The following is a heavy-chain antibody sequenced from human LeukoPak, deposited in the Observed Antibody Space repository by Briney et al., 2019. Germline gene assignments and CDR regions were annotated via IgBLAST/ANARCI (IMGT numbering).Heavy chain of an antibody. CDR1: GFTFNIYS. CDR3: AKDRRIAVADGPLWFDP. V-gene: IGHV3-30*18. CDR2: ISYDGSNK. J-gene: IGHJ5*02. D-gene: IGHD6-19*01. Sequence: GGSLRLSCAASGFTFNIYSMNWVRQAPGKGLEWVAVISYDGSNKYYADSVKGRFTISRDNSKNTLYLQMNSLRAEDTAVYYCAKDRRIAVADGPLWFDPWGQGTLVTVSS.